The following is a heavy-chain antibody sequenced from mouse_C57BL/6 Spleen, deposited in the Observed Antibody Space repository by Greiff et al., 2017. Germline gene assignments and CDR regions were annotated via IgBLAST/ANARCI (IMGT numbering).Heavy chain of an antibody. Sequence: QVHVKQPGAELVKPGASVKLSCKASGYTFTSYWMHWVKQRPGQGLEWIGMIHPNSGSTNYNEKFKSKATLTVDKSSSTAYMQLSSLTSEDSAVYYCARETYYGSSYWYFDVWGTGTTVTVSS. V-gene: IGHV1-64*01. CDR3: ARETYYGSSYWYFDV. D-gene: IGHD1-1*01. J-gene: IGHJ1*03. CDR2: IHPNSGST. CDR1: GYTFTSYW.